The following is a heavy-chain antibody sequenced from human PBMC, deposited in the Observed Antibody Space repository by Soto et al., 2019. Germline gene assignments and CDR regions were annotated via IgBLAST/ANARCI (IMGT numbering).Heavy chain of an antibody. CDR2: VTGSGGGT. J-gene: IGHJ4*02. V-gene: IGHV3-23*01. CDR1: GFTFSNYD. Sequence: EVQVLESGGGLVQPGGSLRLSCAASGFTFSNYDMNWLRQAPGKGLEWVSLVTGSGGGTFYADSVKARFTISRDSPNNSLAQQLSSLIAGDTAVYCWAILYSCSVTNCYPPDCWGQGTLVSVSS. CDR3: AILYSCSVTNCYPPDC. D-gene: IGHD2-2*01.